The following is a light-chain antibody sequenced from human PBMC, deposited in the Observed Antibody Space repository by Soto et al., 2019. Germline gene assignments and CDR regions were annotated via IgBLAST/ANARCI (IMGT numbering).Light chain of an antibody. J-gene: IGLJ1*01. CDR3: GAYAGITWGYV. V-gene: IGLV2-23*02. CDR2: EVS. CDR1: SSDVGSYNL. Sequence: QSVLTQPGSVSGSPGQSSTISCTGTSSDVGSYNLVSWYQQLPGKAPQLMIYEVSKRPSGVSNRFSGSTFGNTASLTNSGPQAEDGANNYGGAYAGITWGYVFGTGTKVPVL.